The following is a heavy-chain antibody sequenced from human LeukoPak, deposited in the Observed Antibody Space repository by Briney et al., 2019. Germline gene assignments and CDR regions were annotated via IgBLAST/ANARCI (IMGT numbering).Heavy chain of an antibody. CDR2: INHSGST. CDR3: ARDYSNYLFDS. CDR1: GGSFSGYF. D-gene: IGHD4-11*01. Sequence: SETLSLTCAVYGGSFSGYFWNWIRQPPGQGLEWIGEINHSGSTNYNPSLTSRVTISVDTSKNQFSLKLRSVTAADTAVYYCARDYSNYLFDSKGQGTLVTVS. J-gene: IGHJ4*02. V-gene: IGHV4-34*01.